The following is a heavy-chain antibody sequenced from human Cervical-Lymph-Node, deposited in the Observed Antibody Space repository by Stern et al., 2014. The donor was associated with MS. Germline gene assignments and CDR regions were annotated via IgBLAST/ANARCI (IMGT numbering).Heavy chain of an antibody. CDR2: IIPTFGSA. V-gene: IGHV1-69*01. CDR3: ARDHFTMVRGVVTSRNWFAP. Sequence: QMQLVQSGAEVKKPGSSVKVSCKAPGGTFSHYGISWLRQAPGQGLEWMGGIIPTFGSANYGQKIPGRMTIIAGEATSTAYLELSSLRSDDTAVYYCARDHFTMVRGVVTSRNWFAPWGQGTLVTVSS. D-gene: IGHD3-10*01. CDR1: GGTFSHYG. J-gene: IGHJ5*02.